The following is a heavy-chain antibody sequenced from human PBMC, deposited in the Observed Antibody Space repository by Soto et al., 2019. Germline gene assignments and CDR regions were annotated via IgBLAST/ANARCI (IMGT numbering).Heavy chain of an antibody. V-gene: IGHV4-59*01. D-gene: IGHD5-12*01. J-gene: IGHJ3*02. CDR2: IYYSGST. CDR3: ARAVRGDGYRLKRVDI. Sequence: SQTLSLTCTLSGGSISSYYWSWIRQPPGKGLEWIGYIYYSGSTNYNPSLKSRVTISVDTSKNQFSLKLSSVTAAVTAVYYCARAVRGDGYRLKRVDIWGQGTMVTVSS. CDR1: GGSISSYY.